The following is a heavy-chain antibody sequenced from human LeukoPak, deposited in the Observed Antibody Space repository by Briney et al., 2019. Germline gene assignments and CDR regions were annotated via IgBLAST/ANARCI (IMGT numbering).Heavy chain of an antibody. V-gene: IGHV3-23*01. CDR2: IVGGGGST. CDR3: ARLLAAPLYYMDV. J-gene: IGHJ6*03. Sequence: GGSLRLSCAASGFTFSNYAMSWVRQAPAKGLEWVSAIVGGGGSTYYADSVKGRFTISRDNSKNTMYLQVNSLRAEDAAVYYCARLLAAPLYYMDVWGKGTTVTVSS. CDR1: GFTFSNYA. D-gene: IGHD2-15*01.